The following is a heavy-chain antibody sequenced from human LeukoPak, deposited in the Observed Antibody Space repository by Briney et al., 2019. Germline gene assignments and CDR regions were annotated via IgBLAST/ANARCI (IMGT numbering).Heavy chain of an antibody. J-gene: IGHJ4*02. Sequence: GASVKVSCKASGYTFTGYYMHWVRQAPEQGLEWMGWINPNSGGTNYAQKFQGRVTMTRDTSISTAYMELGRLTSDDTAEYYCARDASENYYDSSGLCYWGQGTLVTVSS. V-gene: IGHV1-2*02. CDR3: ARDASENYYDSSGLCY. CDR2: INPNSGGT. CDR1: GYTFTGYY. D-gene: IGHD3-22*01.